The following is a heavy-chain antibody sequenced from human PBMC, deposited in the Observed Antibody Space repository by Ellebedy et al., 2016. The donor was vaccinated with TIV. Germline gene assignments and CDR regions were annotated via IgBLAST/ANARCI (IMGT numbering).Heavy chain of an antibody. V-gene: IGHV3-21*01. D-gene: IGHD4-17*01. J-gene: IGHJ2*01. Sequence: PSETLSLTCAVYGGSFSGYYWSWIRQPPGKGLEWVSAVNSVSTSMFYADSVKGRFTISRDNAKNSLYLQMNSLRAEDTAVYYCARKVPAPTTVPPNWYFDLWGRGTLVTVSS. CDR2: VNSVSTSM. CDR3: ARKVPAPTTVPPNWYFDL. CDR1: GGSFSGYY.